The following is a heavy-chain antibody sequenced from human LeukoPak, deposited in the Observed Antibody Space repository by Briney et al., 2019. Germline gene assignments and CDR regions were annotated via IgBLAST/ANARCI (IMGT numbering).Heavy chain of an antibody. D-gene: IGHD2-15*01. J-gene: IGHJ4*02. V-gene: IGHV4-59*08. CDR2: AYYSGHT. CDR3: ARHPLATPFDY. CDR1: GGSISDNY. Sequence: SETLSPTCTVSGGSISDNYWSWIRQPPGKGLEWIGYAYYSGHTNYNSSLKSRVTMSLDTSKSQFSLRLSSVTAADTAVYFCARHPLATPFDYWGPGTLVTVSS.